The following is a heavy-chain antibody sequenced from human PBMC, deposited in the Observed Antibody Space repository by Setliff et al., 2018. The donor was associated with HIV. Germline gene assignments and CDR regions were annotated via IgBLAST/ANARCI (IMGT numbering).Heavy chain of an antibody. CDR3: ARQGQLGSE. D-gene: IGHD1-1*01. J-gene: IGHJ4*02. CDR1: GGSFSGHY. V-gene: IGHV4-34*01. CDR2: VNHSGST. Sequence: PSETLSLTCAVYGGSFSGHYWSWIRQPPGKGLEWIGEVNHSGSTNYNPSLKSRVTISVDTSKNQFSLKLSSVTAADTAVYYCARQGQLGSEWGQGTLVTVSS.